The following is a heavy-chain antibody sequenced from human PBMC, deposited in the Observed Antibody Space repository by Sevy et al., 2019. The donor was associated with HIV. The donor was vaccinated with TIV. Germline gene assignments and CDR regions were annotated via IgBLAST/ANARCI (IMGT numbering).Heavy chain of an antibody. CDR3: AKGYGSGSPPDY. Sequence: GGSLRLSCAASGFIFNSYNMNWVRQAPGKGLEWVSAISGSGGTTYYADSVKGRFTISRDNSKKKVDLQMNSLTVEDTAVYYCAKGYGSGSPPDYWGQGTLVTVSS. J-gene: IGHJ4*02. D-gene: IGHD3-10*01. CDR1: GFIFNSYN. V-gene: IGHV3-23*01. CDR2: ISGSGGTT.